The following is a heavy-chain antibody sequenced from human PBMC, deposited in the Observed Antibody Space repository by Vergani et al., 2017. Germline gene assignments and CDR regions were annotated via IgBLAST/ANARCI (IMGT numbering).Heavy chain of an antibody. J-gene: IGHJ6*03. D-gene: IGHD3-3*01. Sequence: QVQLVESGGGVVQPGRSLRLSCAASVFTFSSYGMHWVRQAPGKGLGWVAVISYDGSTKYYADSVKGRFTISREHSKNTLYLQMNSLGAEYTAVYYCAKDSSRSHGYDFWSGGYYYYYMDVWGKGTTVTVSS. CDR2: ISYDGSTK. CDR3: AKDSSRSHGYDFWSGGYYYYYMDV. CDR1: VFTFSSYG. V-gene: IGHV3-30*18.